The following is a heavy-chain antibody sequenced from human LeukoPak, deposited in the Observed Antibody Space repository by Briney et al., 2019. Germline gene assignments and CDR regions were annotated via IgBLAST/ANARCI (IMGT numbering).Heavy chain of an antibody. CDR3: ARPLSISGYYYDAFDI. J-gene: IGHJ3*02. CDR1: GGSISSYY. D-gene: IGHD3-22*01. V-gene: IGHV4-59*08. CDR2: IYYSGST. Sequence: SETLSLTCTVSGGSISSYYWSWIRQPPGKGLEWIGYIYYSGSTNYNPSLKSRVTISVDTSKNQFSLKLSSVTAADTAVYYCARPLSISGYYYDAFDIWGQGTVVTVSS.